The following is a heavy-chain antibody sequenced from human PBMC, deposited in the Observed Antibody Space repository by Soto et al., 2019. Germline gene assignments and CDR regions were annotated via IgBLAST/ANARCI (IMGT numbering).Heavy chain of an antibody. V-gene: IGHV3-64*04. CDR2: ISTNGGST. Sequence: PGGSLRLSCSASGFPFSSYAMHWVRQAPGKGLEYVSSISTNGGSTHYADSVKDRFTISRDNSKNTVYLQMNSLRAEDTAVYYCARDRVESGYPEYFQHWGQGTLVTVSS. D-gene: IGHD3-22*01. CDR1: GFPFSSYA. CDR3: ARDRVESGYPEYFQH. J-gene: IGHJ1*01.